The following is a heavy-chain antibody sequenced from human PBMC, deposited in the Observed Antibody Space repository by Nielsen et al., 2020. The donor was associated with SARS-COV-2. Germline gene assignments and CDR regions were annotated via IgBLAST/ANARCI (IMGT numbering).Heavy chain of an antibody. CDR2: IYYSGST. V-gene: IGHV4-61*01. J-gene: IGHJ3*02. CDR1: GGSVSSGSYY. CDR3: ARAPITMIVVVNAFDI. Sequence: SETLSLTCTVSGGSVSSGSYYWSWIRQPPGKGLEWIGYIYYSGSTNYNPSLKSRVTISVDTSKNQFSLQLSSVTAADTAVYYCARAPITMIVVVNAFDIWGQGTMVTVSS. D-gene: IGHD3-22*01.